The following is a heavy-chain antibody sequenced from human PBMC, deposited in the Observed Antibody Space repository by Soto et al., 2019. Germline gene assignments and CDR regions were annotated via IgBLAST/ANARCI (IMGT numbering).Heavy chain of an antibody. CDR3: ARDYYDSSLNGVIYAFDI. CDR2: IYSGGST. D-gene: IGHD3-22*01. Sequence: EVQLVETGGGLIQPGGSLRLSCAASGFTVSSNYMSWVRQAPGKGLEWVSVIYSGGSTYYADSVKGRFTISRDNSKNTLYLQMNSLRAEDTAVYYCARDYYDSSLNGVIYAFDIWGQGTMVTVSS. CDR1: GFTVSSNY. V-gene: IGHV3-53*02. J-gene: IGHJ3*02.